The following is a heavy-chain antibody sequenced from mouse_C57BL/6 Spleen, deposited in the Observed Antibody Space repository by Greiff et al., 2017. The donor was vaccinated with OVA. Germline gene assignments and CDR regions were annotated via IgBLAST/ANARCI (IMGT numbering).Heavy chain of an antibody. CDR1: GYTFTDYE. CDR3: ACGSGYWYFDV. V-gene: IGHV1-15*01. CDR2: IDPETGGT. J-gene: IGHJ1*03. D-gene: IGHD1-1*01. Sequence: VQLQQSGAELVRPGASVTLSCKASGYTFTDYEMHWVKQTPVHGLEWIGAIDPETGGTAYNQKFKGKATLTADKSSSTAYMELRSLTSEDSAVYYCACGSGYWYFDVWGTGTTVTVSS.